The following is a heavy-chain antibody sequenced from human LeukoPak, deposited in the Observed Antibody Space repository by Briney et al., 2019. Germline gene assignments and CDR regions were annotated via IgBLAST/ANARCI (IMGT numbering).Heavy chain of an antibody. CDR2: ISAYNGNT. D-gene: IGHD6-13*01. J-gene: IGHJ6*02. CDR3: ARDGAAAGTPYYYYYGMDV. CDR1: GYTFTSYG. Sequence: ASVKVSCKASGYTFTSYGIGWVRQAPGQGLEWMGWISAYNGNTNYAQKLQGRVTMTTDTSTSTAYMELRSLRSDDTAVYYCARDGAAAGTPYYYYYGMDVWGQGTTVTVSS. V-gene: IGHV1-18*01.